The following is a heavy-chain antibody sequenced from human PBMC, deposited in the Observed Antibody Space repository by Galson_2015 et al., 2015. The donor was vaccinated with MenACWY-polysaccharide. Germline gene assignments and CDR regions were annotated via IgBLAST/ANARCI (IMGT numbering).Heavy chain of an antibody. J-gene: IGHJ4*02. CDR2: IYSGRST. Sequence: SLRLSCAASGFTVSSNYMSWVRQAPGKGLEWVSVIYSGRSTYYADSVKGRFTISRDNSKNTQYLQMNSLRAEDTAVYYCERGVWSYYFDYSGQGTLVTVSS. V-gene: IGHV3-66*02. CDR1: GFTVSSNY. D-gene: IGHD2-8*02. CDR3: ERGVWSYYFDY.